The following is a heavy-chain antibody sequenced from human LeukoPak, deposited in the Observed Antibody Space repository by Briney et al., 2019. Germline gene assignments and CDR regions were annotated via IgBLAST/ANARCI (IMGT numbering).Heavy chain of an antibody. CDR1: GFTFSNFW. CDR3: ARKTGTTGEAFDY. Sequence: GGSLRLSCAASGFTFSNFWMSWVRQAPGKGLEWVANIKVDGSEKYYVDSVKGRFTISRDNAENSLYLQMNSLRAEDTAVYYCARKTGTTGEAFDYWGQGTQVTVSS. D-gene: IGHD1-1*01. CDR2: IKVDGSEK. V-gene: IGHV3-7*03. J-gene: IGHJ4*02.